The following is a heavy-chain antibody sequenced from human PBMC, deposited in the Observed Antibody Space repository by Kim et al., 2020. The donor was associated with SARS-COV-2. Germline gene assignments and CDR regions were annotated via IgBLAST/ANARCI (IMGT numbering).Heavy chain of an antibody. CDR3: ARGKRWTKYYFDY. J-gene: IGHJ4*02. V-gene: IGHV4-34*01. Sequence: SETLSLTCAVYGGSFSGYSWSWIRQPPGKGLEWIGEINHSGSTNYNPSLKSRVTISVDTSKNQFSLKLSSVTAADTAVYYCARGKRWTKYYFDYWGQGTLVTVSS. CDR2: INHSGST. CDR1: GGSFSGYS. D-gene: IGHD1-1*01.